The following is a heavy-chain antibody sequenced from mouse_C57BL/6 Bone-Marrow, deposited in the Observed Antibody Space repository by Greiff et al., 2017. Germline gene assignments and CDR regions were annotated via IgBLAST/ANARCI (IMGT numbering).Heavy chain of an antibody. D-gene: IGHD2-3*01. CDR2: ISNGGGST. CDR1: GFTFSDYY. CDR3: ARQGRWFYFDY. Sequence: EVKLEESGGGLVQPGGSLKLSCAASGFTFSDYYMYWVRQTPEKRLEWVAYISNGGGSTYYPDTVKGRFTISRDNAKNTLYLQMSRLKSEDTAMYYCARQGRWFYFDYWGQGTTLTVSS. J-gene: IGHJ2*01. V-gene: IGHV5-12*01.